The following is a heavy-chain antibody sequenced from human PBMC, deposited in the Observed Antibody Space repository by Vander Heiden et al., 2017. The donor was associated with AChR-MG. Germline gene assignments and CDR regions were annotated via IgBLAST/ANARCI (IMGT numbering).Heavy chain of an antibody. J-gene: IGHJ6*03. CDR1: GGSTSSYY. D-gene: IGHD3-9*01. CDR3: ARSDSLTGYYMDV. V-gene: IGHV4-59*01. CDR2: IYYSGST. Sequence: QVQLQESGPGLVKPSETLSLTGTAPGGSTSSYYWSWIQQPPGKGLEWIGYIYYSGSTNYNPSFKSRVTISVDTSKNQFSLKLSSVTAADTAVYYCARSDSLTGYYMDVWGKGTTVTVSS.